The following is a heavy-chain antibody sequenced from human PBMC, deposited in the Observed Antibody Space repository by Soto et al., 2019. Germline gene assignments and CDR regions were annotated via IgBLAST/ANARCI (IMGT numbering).Heavy chain of an antibody. D-gene: IGHD3-3*01. J-gene: IGHJ4*02. CDR2: INHSGST. Sequence: QVQLQQWGAGLLKPSETLSLTCAVYGGSFSGYYWSWIRQPPGKGLEWIGEINHSGSTNYNPSLKSRVTISVDTSKNQFSLKLSSVTAADTAVYYCARTVSSGHFDYWGQGTLVTVSS. CDR3: ARTVSSGHFDY. V-gene: IGHV4-34*01. CDR1: GGSFSGYY.